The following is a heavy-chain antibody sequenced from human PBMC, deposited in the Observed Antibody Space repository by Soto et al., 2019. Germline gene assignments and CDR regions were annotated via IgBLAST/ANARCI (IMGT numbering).Heavy chain of an antibody. Sequence: PSQTLSLTCVISGDSVSSNGACWNWIRQSPSRGLEWLGRTYYRSKWFLDYAASVQSRMTITPDTSRNQFSLQLNSVTPEDTAVYYCAKALDVVVPAAIINYYGMDVWGQGTTVTVSS. CDR3: AKALDVVVPAAIINYYGMDV. V-gene: IGHV6-1*01. D-gene: IGHD2-2*01. CDR2: TYYRSKWFL. CDR1: GDSVSSNGAC. J-gene: IGHJ6*02.